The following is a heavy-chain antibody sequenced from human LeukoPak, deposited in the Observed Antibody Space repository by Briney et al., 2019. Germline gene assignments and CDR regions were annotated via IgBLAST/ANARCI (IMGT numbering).Heavy chain of an antibody. CDR3: ARVDTAMLTPDYFDY. CDR2: ISSDGNNK. D-gene: IGHD5-18*01. J-gene: IGHJ4*02. CDR1: RFTFSNYT. V-gene: IGHV3-30*04. Sequence: GGSLRLSCAASRFTFSNYTMHWVRQAPGKWLEWVAVISSDGNNKYYTDSVKGRFTISRDNSKNTLSLQMNSLRAEDTAVYYCARVDTAMLTPDYFDYWGQGTLVSVSS.